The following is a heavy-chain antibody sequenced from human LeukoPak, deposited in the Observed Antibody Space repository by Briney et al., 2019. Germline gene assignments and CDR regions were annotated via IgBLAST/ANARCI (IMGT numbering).Heavy chain of an antibody. Sequence: GGSLRLSCATSKFTFEDYGMSWVRQGPGKGLEWVSGINWNGGSTDYADSVKGRFTISRDNAKKFLYLQMNSLRAEDTGLYHCARGGGYCRGGSCYQPLALWGRGTLVTVSS. D-gene: IGHD2-15*01. CDR1: KFTFEDYG. CDR2: INWNGGST. J-gene: IGHJ2*01. CDR3: ARGGGYCRGGSCYQPLAL. V-gene: IGHV3-20*01.